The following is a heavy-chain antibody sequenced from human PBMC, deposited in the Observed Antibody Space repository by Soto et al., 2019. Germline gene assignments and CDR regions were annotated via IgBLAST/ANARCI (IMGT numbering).Heavy chain of an antibody. CDR3: TSEYSSSSLFDY. V-gene: IGHV3-33*01. CDR1: GFTFSSYG. D-gene: IGHD6-13*01. J-gene: IGHJ4*02. CDR2: IWYDGSNK. Sequence: GGSLRLSCAASGFTFSSYGMHWVRQAPGKGLEWVAVIWYDGSNKYYADSVKGRFTISRDNSKNTLYLQMNSLRAEDTVVYYSTSEYSSSSLFDYWGQGTLVTVSS.